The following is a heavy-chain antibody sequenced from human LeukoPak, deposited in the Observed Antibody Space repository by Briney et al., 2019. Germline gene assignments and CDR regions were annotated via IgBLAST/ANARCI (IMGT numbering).Heavy chain of an antibody. D-gene: IGHD4-17*01. CDR1: GYSFTSTG. V-gene: IGHV1-18*01. CDR3: ARDYDYGVWGFFDY. CDR2: ISAYSGNT. J-gene: IGHJ4*02. Sequence: ASVKVSCKASGYSFTSTGISWVRQAPGHGPEWMGWISAYSGNTNYTHSFQGRVTMTTDTSTSTAYMELRSLRSDDTAVYYCARDYDYGVWGFFDYWGQGTLVTVSS.